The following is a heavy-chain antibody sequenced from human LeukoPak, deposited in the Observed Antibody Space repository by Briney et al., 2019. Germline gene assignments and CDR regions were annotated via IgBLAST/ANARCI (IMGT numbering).Heavy chain of an antibody. CDR2: IDPSDSYT. V-gene: IGHV5-10-1*01. D-gene: IGHD4-17*01. CDR1: GYSFTNYW. J-gene: IGHJ4*02. Sequence: GESLKISCKGSGYSFTNYWISWVRQMPGKGLEWMGRIDPSDSYTKYSPSFEGHVTISVDKSVSTAFLQWNSLKASDSAMYYCATGASKVTTDFANYWGQGTQVAVSS. CDR3: ATGASKVTTDFANY.